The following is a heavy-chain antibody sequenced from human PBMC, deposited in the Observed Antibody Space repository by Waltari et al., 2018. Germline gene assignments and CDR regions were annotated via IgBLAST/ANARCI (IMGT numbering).Heavy chain of an antibody. CDR3: ARDRRISLSQSTNYFDY. Sequence: QVQLVQSGAEVKKPGASVKVACKASGYAFNNYGISWVRQARGQGLEWMAWISPCSGDSNYAHKIQGRVTLTTDTSTSTVYLELRSLRSDDTGVYYCARDRRISLSQSTNYFDYWGQGTLVTVAS. V-gene: IGHV1-18*01. J-gene: IGHJ4*02. CDR2: ISPCSGDS. CDR1: GYAFNNYG.